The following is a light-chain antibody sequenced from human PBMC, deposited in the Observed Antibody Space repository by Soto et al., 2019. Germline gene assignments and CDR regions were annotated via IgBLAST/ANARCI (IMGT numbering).Light chain of an antibody. CDR2: GAS. Sequence: EIVMTQSPATLSVSPGERATLSCRASQSVSSNLAWYQQKPGQAPRLLIYGASTSPTGIPTRFSGSGSGTEITLTISSLQYEDFADYYCQQYNNWWTFGQGTKVEIK. V-gene: IGKV3-15*01. J-gene: IGKJ1*01. CDR1: QSVSSN. CDR3: QQYNNWWT.